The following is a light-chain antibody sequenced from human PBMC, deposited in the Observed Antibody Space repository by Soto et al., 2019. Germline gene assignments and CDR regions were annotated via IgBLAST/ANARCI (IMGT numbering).Light chain of an antibody. CDR3: QQYNSYSEA. Sequence: DIQLTHSPSFLSASLLYIVNITFRSSQDINIFLTLYQQKPGKAPRLLIYAASTLQSGVTSRFSGSGSGTEFTLTISSLQPDDFATYYCQQYNSYSEAFGQGTKV. V-gene: IGKV1-9*01. CDR2: AAS. J-gene: IGKJ1*01. CDR1: QDINIF.